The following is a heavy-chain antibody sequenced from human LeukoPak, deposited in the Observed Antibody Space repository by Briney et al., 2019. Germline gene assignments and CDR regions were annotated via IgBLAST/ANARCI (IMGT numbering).Heavy chain of an antibody. V-gene: IGHV4-59*01. CDR3: ARVKGSSYGYYFDY. CDR1: GGSISSYY. Sequence: SETLSLTCTVSGGSISSYYWSWLRRPPGKGLEWIGYIYYSGSTNYNPSLKSRVTISVDTSKNQFSLKLSSVTAADTAVYYCARVKGSSYGYYFDYWGQGTLVTVSS. CDR2: IYYSGST. J-gene: IGHJ4*02. D-gene: IGHD5-18*01.